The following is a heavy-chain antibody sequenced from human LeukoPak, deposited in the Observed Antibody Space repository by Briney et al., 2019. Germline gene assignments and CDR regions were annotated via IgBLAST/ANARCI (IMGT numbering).Heavy chain of an antibody. CDR1: GFTFSTYW. V-gene: IGHV3-7*01. D-gene: IGHD6-19*01. J-gene: IGHJ4*02. CDR3: ARGIAVAGTRAPLDY. Sequence: PGGSLRLSCAASGFTFSTYWMTWVRQAPGKGLEWVANIKQDGSQKYYVDSVRGRFTISRDNAKNSLYLQMDSLRAEDTAVYYCARGIAVAGTRAPLDYWGQGTLVTVSS. CDR2: IKQDGSQK.